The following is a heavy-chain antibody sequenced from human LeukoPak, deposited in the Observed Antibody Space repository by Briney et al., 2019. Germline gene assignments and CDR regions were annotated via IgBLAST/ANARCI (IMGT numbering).Heavy chain of an antibody. CDR3: AKADGSYLAEYFQH. D-gene: IGHD1-26*01. Sequence: GGSLRLSCAASGFTFSSYGMHWVRQAPGKGLEWVAFIRYDGSNKYYADSVKGRFTISRDNSKNTLYLQMNSLRAEDTAVYYCAKADGSYLAEYFQHWGQGTLVTVSS. V-gene: IGHV3-30*02. CDR2: IRYDGSNK. J-gene: IGHJ1*01. CDR1: GFTFSSYG.